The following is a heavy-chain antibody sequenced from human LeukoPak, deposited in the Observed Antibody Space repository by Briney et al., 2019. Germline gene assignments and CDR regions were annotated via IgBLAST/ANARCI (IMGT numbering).Heavy chain of an antibody. V-gene: IGHV5-51*01. CDR1: GYSFTGYL. D-gene: IGHD4-23*01. J-gene: IGHJ4*02. CDR2: IYPGDSDI. Sequence: GESLKISCKGSGYSFTGYLIGGGRQMPGKGLEWMGIIYPGDSDIRYSPSFQGQVTISADKSISTAYLQWSSLKASGTAMYYCARQFGGNTEFDYWGQGTLVTVSS. CDR3: ARQFGGNTEFDY.